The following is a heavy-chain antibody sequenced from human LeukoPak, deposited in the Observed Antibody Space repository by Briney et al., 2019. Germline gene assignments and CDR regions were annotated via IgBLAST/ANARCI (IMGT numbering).Heavy chain of an antibody. CDR3: AKVKWPAMAY. J-gene: IGHJ4*02. Sequence: GGSLRLSCAASGFTFSNYAMSWVRQAPGKGLEWVSVISGSGDSTYHADSVKGRFTLSRDNSKNTLYLQMNSLRAEDTAVYYCAKVKWPAMAYWGQGTLVTVSS. D-gene: IGHD2-2*01. CDR1: GFTFSNYA. V-gene: IGHV3-23*01. CDR2: ISGSGDST.